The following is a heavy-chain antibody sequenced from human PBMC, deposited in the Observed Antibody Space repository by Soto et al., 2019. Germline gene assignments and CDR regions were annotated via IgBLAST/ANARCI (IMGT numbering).Heavy chain of an antibody. V-gene: IGHV3-23*01. D-gene: IGHD3-22*01. CDR2: ISSSGSSK. CDR3: AKDAYYYDSSGYYGDAFDI. CDR1: GLTFRSDA. Sequence: RRSCSASGLTFRSDAMGLVRQAPGKWLEWVSAISSSGSSKYYDAYFKAPFKICRDNSKNTLYLQMNRMRAEETAVYYCAKDAYYYDSSGYYGDAFDIWGQGTTVTVSS. J-gene: IGHJ3*02.